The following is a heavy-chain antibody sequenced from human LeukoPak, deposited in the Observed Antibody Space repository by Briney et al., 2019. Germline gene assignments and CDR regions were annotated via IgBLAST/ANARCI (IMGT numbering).Heavy chain of an antibody. J-gene: IGHJ4*02. Sequence: PSETLSLTCAVYGGSFSGYYWSWIRQPPGKGLEWIGEINHSGSTNFNPSLKSRVTISVDTSKNQFSLKLSSVTAADTAVYYCARGPPVLGYWGRGTLVTVSS. CDR2: INHSGST. CDR1: GGSFSGYY. D-gene: IGHD3-16*01. V-gene: IGHV4-34*01. CDR3: ARGPPVLGY.